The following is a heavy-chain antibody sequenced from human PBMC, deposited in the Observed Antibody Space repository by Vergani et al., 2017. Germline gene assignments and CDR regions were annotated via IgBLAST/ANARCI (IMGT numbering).Heavy chain of an antibody. J-gene: IGHJ6*02. Sequence: QVQLQESGPRLVRPSQTLSLTCTVSGGPINTGAYYWSWIRQPAGKGLEWIGRVYTSGMTNYNPSLKSRVTILVDRSKSQLSLKLTSVTAGDTAVYFCARELSDYYGSGSDDYNPYYYEGMDVWGPGTTVTVSS. D-gene: IGHD3-10*01. V-gene: IGHV4-61*02. CDR1: GGPINTGAYY. CDR3: ARELSDYYGSGSDDYNPYYYEGMDV. CDR2: VYTSGMT.